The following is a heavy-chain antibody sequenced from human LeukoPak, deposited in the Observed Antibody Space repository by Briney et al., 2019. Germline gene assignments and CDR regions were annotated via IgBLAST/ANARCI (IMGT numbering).Heavy chain of an antibody. D-gene: IGHD6-13*01. CDR1: GYTFTDYY. Sequence: ASIKVSCKSSGYTFTDYYVHWVRQAPGQGLEWMGRINPNSGDTNYAQNFQGRVTMSRDTSINTAYLELNSLIFDDTAVFYCARSTITTTAAGHFDLWGRGTLVTVSS. V-gene: IGHV1-2*06. J-gene: IGHJ2*01. CDR2: INPNSGDT. CDR3: ARSTITTTAAGHFDL.